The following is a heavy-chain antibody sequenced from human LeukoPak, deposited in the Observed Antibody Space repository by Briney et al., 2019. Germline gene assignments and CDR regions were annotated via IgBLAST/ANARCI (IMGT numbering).Heavy chain of an antibody. CDR1: GFTFSRHG. J-gene: IGHJ4*02. CDR3: ARAGNHIAAAGLDY. Sequence: PGRSLRLSCAPSGFTFSRHGMHWVRQAPGKGLEWVAIISNDESRKYYAHSVEGRFTISRDNSKNTLYLQMDSLRAEDTAVYYCARAGNHIAAAGLDYWGQGTLVTVSS. V-gene: IGHV3-30*03. CDR2: ISNDESRK. D-gene: IGHD6-13*01.